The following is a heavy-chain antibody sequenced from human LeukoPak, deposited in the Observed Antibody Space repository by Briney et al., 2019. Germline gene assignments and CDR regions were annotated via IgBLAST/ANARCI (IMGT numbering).Heavy chain of an antibody. D-gene: IGHD3-22*01. CDR2: IWYDGSNK. CDR3: AKGSNYYDSSGYYH. V-gene: IGHV3-33*06. CDR1: GFTFSSYG. Sequence: GGSLRLSCAASGFTFSSYGMHWVRQAPGRGLEWVAVIWYDGSNKYYADSVKGRFTISRDNSKNTLYLQMNSLRAEDTAVYYCAKGSNYYDSSGYYHWGQGTLVTVSS. J-gene: IGHJ5*02.